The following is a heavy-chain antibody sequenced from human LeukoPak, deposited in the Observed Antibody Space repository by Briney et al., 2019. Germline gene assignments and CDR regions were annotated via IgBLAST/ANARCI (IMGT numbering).Heavy chain of an antibody. CDR2: IIPILGIA. CDR1: GGTFSIYA. J-gene: IGHJ6*02. D-gene: IGHD4-11*01. V-gene: IGHV1-69*04. Sequence: ASVKVSFKASGGTFSIYAISWVRQAPGQGLEWMGRIIPILGIANYAQKFQGRVTITADKSTSTAYMELSSLRSEDTAVYYCARAVVTVTPPGMDVWGQGTTVTVSS. CDR3: ARAVVTVTPPGMDV.